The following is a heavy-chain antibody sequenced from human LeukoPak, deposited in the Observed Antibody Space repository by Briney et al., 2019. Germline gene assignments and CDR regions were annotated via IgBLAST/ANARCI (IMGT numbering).Heavy chain of an antibody. CDR2: INPNSGNT. V-gene: IGHV1-8*01. CDR3: ARGHYSRKRPYYFDY. Sequence: ASVKVSCKASGYTFTSYDINWVRQATGQGLEWMGWINPNSGNTGYAQKFQGRVTMTRNTSISTAYMELSSLRSEDTAVYYCARGHYSRKRPYYFDYWGQGTLVTVSS. J-gene: IGHJ4*02. D-gene: IGHD4-11*01. CDR1: GYTFTSYD.